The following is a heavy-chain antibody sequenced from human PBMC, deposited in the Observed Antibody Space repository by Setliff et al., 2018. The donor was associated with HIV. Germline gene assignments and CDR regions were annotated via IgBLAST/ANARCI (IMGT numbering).Heavy chain of an antibody. D-gene: IGHD3-9*01. V-gene: IGHV4-39*01. CDR3: PRRGAYYDILTGYRSHYFDY. Sequence: PSETLSLTCTVSGGSISSSSYYWGWIRQPPGKGLEWIGSIYYSGSTYYNPSLKSRVTISVDTSKNQFSLKLSSVTAADTAVYYGPRRGAYYDILTGYRSHYFDYWGQGTLVTVSS. CDR2: IYYSGST. CDR1: GGSISSSSYY. J-gene: IGHJ4*02.